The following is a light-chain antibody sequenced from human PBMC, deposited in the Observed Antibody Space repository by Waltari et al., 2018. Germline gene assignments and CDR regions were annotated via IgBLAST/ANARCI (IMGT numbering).Light chain of an antibody. J-gene: IGKJ2*01. CDR2: AAS. Sequence: DIQLTQSPSFLSASVGDRVTITCRASQGISSYLAWYQQRPGTAPKLLISAASTLQSGVPSRFSGCGSGTEFTLTISSLQPEDFATYYCQQLNIYPHTFGQGTKLEIK. CDR1: QGISSY. CDR3: QQLNIYPHT. V-gene: IGKV1-9*01.